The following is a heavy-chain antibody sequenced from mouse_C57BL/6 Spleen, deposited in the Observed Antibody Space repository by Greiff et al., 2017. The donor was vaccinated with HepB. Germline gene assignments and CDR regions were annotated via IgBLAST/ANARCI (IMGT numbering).Heavy chain of an antibody. CDR2: ISSGSSTI. CDR3: ARWDYYGSSTQFAY. D-gene: IGHD1-1*01. CDR1: GFTFSDYG. V-gene: IGHV5-17*01. Sequence: EVMLVESGGGLVKPGGSLKLSCAASGFTFSDYGMHWVRQAPEKGLEWVAYISSGSSTIYYADTVKGRFTISRDNAKNTLFLQMTSLRSEDTAMYYCARWDYYGSSTQFAYWGQGTLVTVSA. J-gene: IGHJ3*01.